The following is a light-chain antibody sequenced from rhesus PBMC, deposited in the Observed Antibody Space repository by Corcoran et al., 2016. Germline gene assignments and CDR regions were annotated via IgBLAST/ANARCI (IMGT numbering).Light chain of an antibody. CDR1: QSVSSN. CDR3: QQYNNWKT. CDR2: YAS. V-gene: IGKV3-35*01. J-gene: IGKJ1*01. Sequence: EIVMTQSPATLSLSPGERATLSCRASQSVSSNLAWYQQKPGKAPRLLIYYASNRATGIPDRFSGSGSGTDFTLTISSLEPEDVGVYYCQQYNNWKTFGQGTKVEIK.